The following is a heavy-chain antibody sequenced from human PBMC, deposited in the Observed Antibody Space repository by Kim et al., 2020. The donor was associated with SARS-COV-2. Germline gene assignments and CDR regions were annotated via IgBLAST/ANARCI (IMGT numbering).Heavy chain of an antibody. CDR2: IYYSEST. CDR1: GGSISSSSYY. J-gene: IGHJ4*02. Sequence: SETLSLTCTVSGGSISSSSYYWGWIRQPPGKGLEWMGTIYYSESTYYNPSLKSRVTISVDTSKSQFSLKLSSVTAADTAVYYCARERAGSSWYPPDYWGQGTLVTVSS. V-gene: IGHV4-39*02. CDR3: ARERAGSSWYPPDY. D-gene: IGHD6-13*01.